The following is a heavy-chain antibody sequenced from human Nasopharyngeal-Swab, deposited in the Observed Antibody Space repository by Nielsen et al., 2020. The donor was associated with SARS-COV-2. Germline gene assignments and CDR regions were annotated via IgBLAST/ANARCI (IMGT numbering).Heavy chain of an antibody. Sequence: GSLRLSCTVSGGTISSYYWSWIRQPPGKGLEWIGYIYYSGSTNYNPSLKSRVTISVDTSKNRFSLKLSSVTAADTAVYYCARGGGLGYYDFWSGYSQTSDAFDIWGQGTMVTVSS. J-gene: IGHJ3*02. D-gene: IGHD3-3*01. V-gene: IGHV4-59*01. CDR2: IYYSGST. CDR1: GGTISSYY. CDR3: ARGGGLGYYDFWSGYSQTSDAFDI.